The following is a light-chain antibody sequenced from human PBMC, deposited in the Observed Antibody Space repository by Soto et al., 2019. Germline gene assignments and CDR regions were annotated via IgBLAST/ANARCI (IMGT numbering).Light chain of an antibody. CDR2: GNN. CDR3: AAWDDSLNGPV. CDR1: RSAIGSNT. J-gene: IGLJ2*01. V-gene: IGLV1-44*01. Sequence: QSVLTQPPSASGTPGQRVTLFCFGSRSAIGSNTVNWYQQFPGMAPKLLIYGNNRRPSGVPDRFSGSKSGTSASLAISGLQSEDEADYYCAAWDDSLNGPVFGGGTKLTVL.